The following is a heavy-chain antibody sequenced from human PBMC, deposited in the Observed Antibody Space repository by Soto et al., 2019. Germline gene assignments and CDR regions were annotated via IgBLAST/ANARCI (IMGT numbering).Heavy chain of an antibody. CDR1: GDSISSSYW. CDR2: IYHDGTT. V-gene: IGHV4-4*02. CDR3: ARHVQWLVTFDY. J-gene: IGHJ4*02. D-gene: IGHD6-19*01. Sequence: SETLSLTCAVSGDSISSSYWWNWVRQPPGKGLQWIGEIYHDGTTNYNPSLKSRVTISVDKPKNQFSLKLKSVSAADTAVYYCARHVQWLVTFDYWGQGTLVTVS.